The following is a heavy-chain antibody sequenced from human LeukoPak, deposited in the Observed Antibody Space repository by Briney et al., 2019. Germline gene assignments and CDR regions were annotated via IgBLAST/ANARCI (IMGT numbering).Heavy chain of an antibody. Sequence: SETLSLTCNVSGASMSSNYWSWIRQPPGKGLEWIGYIYHSGNTNYSPSLESRVTMSVDESKNQFSLRVHFVSAADTAVYYCASTRRAAVAGRFDSWGQGTLVTVSP. V-gene: IGHV4-4*09. CDR3: ASTRRAAVAGRFDS. D-gene: IGHD6-19*01. CDR2: IYHSGNT. J-gene: IGHJ4*02. CDR1: GASMSSNY.